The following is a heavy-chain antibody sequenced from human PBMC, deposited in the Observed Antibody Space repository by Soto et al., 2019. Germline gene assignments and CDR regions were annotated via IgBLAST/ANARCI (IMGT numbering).Heavy chain of an antibody. J-gene: IGHJ4*02. Sequence: PGGSLRLSCAASGFTLSSYGMHWVRQAPGKGLEWVAVISYDGSNKYYADSVKGRFTISRDNSKNTLYLQMNSLRAEDTAVYYCAKRSSSLHTDYWGQGTLVTVSS. D-gene: IGHD6-6*01. CDR1: GFTLSSYG. CDR3: AKRSSSLHTDY. V-gene: IGHV3-30*18. CDR2: ISYDGSNK.